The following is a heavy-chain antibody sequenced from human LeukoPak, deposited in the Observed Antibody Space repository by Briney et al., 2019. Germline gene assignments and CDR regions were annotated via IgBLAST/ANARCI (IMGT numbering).Heavy chain of an antibody. Sequence: GGSLRLSCAASGFTFSSYEMNWVRLAPGKGLEWVSYISSSGSTIYYADSVKGRFTISRDNAKNSLYLQMNSLRAEDTAVYYCARDLAYCGGDCYLTAYYYGMDVWGQGTTVTVSS. V-gene: IGHV3-48*03. CDR2: ISSSGSTI. D-gene: IGHD2-21*02. CDR1: GFTFSSYE. J-gene: IGHJ6*02. CDR3: ARDLAYCGGDCYLTAYYYGMDV.